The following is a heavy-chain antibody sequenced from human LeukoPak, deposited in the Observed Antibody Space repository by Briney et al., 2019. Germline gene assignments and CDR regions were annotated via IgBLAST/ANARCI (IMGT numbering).Heavy chain of an antibody. J-gene: IGHJ4*02. D-gene: IGHD6-19*01. CDR3: ATKQWLAPPPDS. CDR2: INTDGTVT. CDR1: GFTFSKYW. Sequence: GGSLRLSCAASGFTFSKYWMLSVRQTPAKGLESVSRINTDGTVTTYADSVKGRFTVSRDNADNTMFLQMNSVRDEDTAVYYCATKQWLAPPPDSWGQGTPVTVSS. V-gene: IGHV3-74*01.